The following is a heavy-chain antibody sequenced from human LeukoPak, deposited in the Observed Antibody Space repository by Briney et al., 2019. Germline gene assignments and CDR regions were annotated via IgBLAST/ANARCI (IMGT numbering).Heavy chain of an antibody. V-gene: IGHV3-23*01. CDR1: GFTFSGYA. J-gene: IGHJ4*02. Sequence: GGSLILSCAASGFTFSGYAMSWVRQAPGKGLEWVSSISGSGGSTYYADSVKGRFTISRDNSKNTLYLQMNSLTAEDTAVYYCAGLNRGSSWIFDYWGQGTLVTVSS. CDR3: AGLNRGSSWIFDY. CDR2: ISGSGGST. D-gene: IGHD6-13*01.